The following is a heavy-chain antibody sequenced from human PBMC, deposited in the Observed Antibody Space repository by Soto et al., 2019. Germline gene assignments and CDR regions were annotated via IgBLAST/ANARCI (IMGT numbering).Heavy chain of an antibody. CDR1: GFTFSSYG. Sequence: QVQLVESGGVVVQPGRSLRLSCAASGFTFSSYGMHWVRQAPGKGLEWVAVIWYDGSNKYYADSVKGRFTISRDNSKNTLYLQMNSLRAEDTAVYYCARDQAYSSGWYGWYFDLWGRGTLVTVSS. CDR3: ARDQAYSSGWYGWYFDL. CDR2: IWYDGSNK. D-gene: IGHD6-19*01. V-gene: IGHV3-33*01. J-gene: IGHJ2*01.